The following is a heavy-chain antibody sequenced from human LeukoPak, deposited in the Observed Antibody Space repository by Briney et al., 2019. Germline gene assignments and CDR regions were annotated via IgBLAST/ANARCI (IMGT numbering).Heavy chain of an antibody. Sequence: PGGSLRLSCAASGFNFVNTWMHWVRQAPGKGLVWVARIKNDGSGIIYADSVEGRFTISRDNARNTVYLQMNSLRAEDTAVYCCASGSGSYSREFFDYWGQGTLVTVSS. V-gene: IGHV3-74*01. D-gene: IGHD3-10*01. CDR1: GFNFVNTW. J-gene: IGHJ4*02. CDR3: ASGSGSYSREFFDY. CDR2: IKNDGSGI.